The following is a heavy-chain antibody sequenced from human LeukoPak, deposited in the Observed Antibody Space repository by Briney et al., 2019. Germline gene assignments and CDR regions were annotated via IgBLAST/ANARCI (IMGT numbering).Heavy chain of an antibody. CDR3: ARGGGTTFDY. CDR1: GGSTSSFY. Sequence: SETLSLTCTVSGGSTSSFYWSWIRQPAGSGLEWIGRIYTSGSTSYKPSLKSRVTMSADTSKNQFSLKLTSVTAADTAVYFCARGGGTTFDYWGQGALVTVSS. D-gene: IGHD1-1*01. J-gene: IGHJ4*02. V-gene: IGHV4-4*07. CDR2: IYTSGST.